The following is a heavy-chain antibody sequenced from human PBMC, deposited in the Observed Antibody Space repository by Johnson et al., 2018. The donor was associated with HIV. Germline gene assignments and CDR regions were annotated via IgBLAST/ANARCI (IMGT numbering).Heavy chain of an antibody. V-gene: IGHV3-30*04. J-gene: IGHJ3*02. D-gene: IGHD6-6*01. Sequence: QMQLVESGGGVVQPGRSLRLSCAASGFTFSSYAMHWVRQAPGKGLEWVAVISYDGSNKYYADSVKGRFTISRDNSKNTLYLQMNSLRAEDTAVYYCAKLYSSSVPAPGIWGQGTMVTVSS. CDR3: AKLYSSSVPAPGI. CDR2: ISYDGSNK. CDR1: GFTFSSYA.